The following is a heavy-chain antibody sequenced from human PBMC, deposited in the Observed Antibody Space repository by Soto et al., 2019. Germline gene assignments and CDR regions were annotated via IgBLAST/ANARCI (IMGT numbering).Heavy chain of an antibody. Sequence: GAPVKLSCPSSGGTFSRYAISWVLQAPGQRIEWMGGIIPIFGTANYAQKSQGRVTITADESTSTAYMELSSLRSEDTAVDYCARANQYDVCWSGYYELDDDGRGVWGQWTTVT. CDR3: ARANQYDVCWSGYYELDDDGRGV. V-gene: IGHV1-69*13. CDR2: IIPIFGTA. CDR1: GGTFSRYA. D-gene: IGHD3-3*01. J-gene: IGHJ6*02.